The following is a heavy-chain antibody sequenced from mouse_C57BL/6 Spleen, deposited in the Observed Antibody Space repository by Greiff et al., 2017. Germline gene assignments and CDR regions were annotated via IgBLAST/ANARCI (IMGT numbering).Heavy chain of an antibody. V-gene: IGHV5-9*01. J-gene: IGHJ3*01. CDR1: GFTFSSYT. CDR3: ATLTLAY. CDR2: ISGGGGNT. Sequence: VQLKESGGGLVKPGGSLKLSCAASGFTFSSYTMSWVRQTPEKRLEWVATISGGGGNTYYPDSVKGRFTISRDNAKNTLYLQMSSLRSEDTALYYCATLTLAYWGQGTLVTVSA. D-gene: IGHD1-2*01.